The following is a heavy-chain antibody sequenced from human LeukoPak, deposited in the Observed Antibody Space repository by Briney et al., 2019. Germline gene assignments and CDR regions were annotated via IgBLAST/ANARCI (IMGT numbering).Heavy chain of an antibody. D-gene: IGHD6-13*01. J-gene: IGHJ4*02. CDR3: ASGTGYSSSWNFDY. Sequence: SVKVSCKAPGGTFSSYAISWVRQAPGQGLEWTGGIIPIFGTANYAQKFQGRVTITTDESTSTAYMELSSLRSEDTAVYYCASGTGYSSSWNFDYWGQGTLVTVSS. CDR1: GGTFSSYA. CDR2: IIPIFGTA. V-gene: IGHV1-69*05.